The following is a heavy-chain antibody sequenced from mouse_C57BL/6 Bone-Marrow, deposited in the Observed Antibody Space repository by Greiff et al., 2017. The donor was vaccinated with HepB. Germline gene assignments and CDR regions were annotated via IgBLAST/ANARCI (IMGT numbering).Heavy chain of an antibody. CDR2: IDPNSGGT. CDR1: GYTFTSYW. D-gene: IGHD1-1*01. V-gene: IGHV1-72*01. Sequence: VQLQQPGAELVKPGASVKLSCKASGYTFTSYWMHWVKQRPGRGLEWIGRIDPNSGGTKYNEKFKSKATLTVDKPSSTAYMQRSSLTSEDSAVYYCARGGYGSSPAWFAYWGQGTLVTVSA. J-gene: IGHJ3*01. CDR3: ARGGYGSSPAWFAY.